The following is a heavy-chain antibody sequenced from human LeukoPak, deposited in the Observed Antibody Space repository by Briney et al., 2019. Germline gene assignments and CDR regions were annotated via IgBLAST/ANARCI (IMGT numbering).Heavy chain of an antibody. CDR3: ARDPYYYDSAGY. Sequence: GASVKVSCKASGYTFTGHYMHWVRQAPGQGLEWMGWINPNSGGTQYAQKFHDRVTLTRDTSISTAYMEVNRLRYDDTALYYCARDPYYYDSAGYWGQGTLVTVSS. CDR2: INPNSGGT. D-gene: IGHD3-22*01. V-gene: IGHV1-2*02. J-gene: IGHJ4*02. CDR1: GYTFTGHY.